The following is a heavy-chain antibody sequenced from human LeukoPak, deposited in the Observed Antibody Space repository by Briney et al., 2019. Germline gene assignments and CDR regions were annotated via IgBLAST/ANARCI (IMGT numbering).Heavy chain of an antibody. D-gene: IGHD3-10*01. Sequence: PGGSLRLSCAASGFTFSDYYMSWIRQAPGKGLEWVSYISSSGSTIYYADSVKGRFTISRDNAKNSLYLQMNSLRAEDTAVYYCARSRRVGELLYYFDYWGQGTLVTVSS. J-gene: IGHJ4*02. V-gene: IGHV3-11*04. CDR3: ARSRRVGELLYYFDY. CDR1: GFTFSDYY. CDR2: ISSSGSTI.